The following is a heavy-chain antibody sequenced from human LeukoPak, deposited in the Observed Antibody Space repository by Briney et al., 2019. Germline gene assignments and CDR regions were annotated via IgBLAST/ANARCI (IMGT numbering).Heavy chain of an antibody. CDR2: ISGSGGST. CDR1: AFTFSRYA. V-gene: IGHV3-23*01. CDR3: AKALNPMISSYGMDV. D-gene: IGHD3-22*01. J-gene: IGHJ6*02. Sequence: GGSLRLSCAASAFTFSRYAMSWVRQAPGKGLEWVSAISGSGGSTYYADSVKGRFTISRDNSKNTLYLQMNSLRAEDTAVYYCAKALNPMISSYGMDVWGQGTTVTVSS.